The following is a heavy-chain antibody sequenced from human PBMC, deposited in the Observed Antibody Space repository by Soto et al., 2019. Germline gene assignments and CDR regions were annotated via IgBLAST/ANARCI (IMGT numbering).Heavy chain of an antibody. Sequence: ASVKVSCKASGYTFTSYDINWGRQAPGQGLEWLGWMDPNSGSTGYAQNLQGRVTMTRNISINTAHMELSSLRSEDTAVYYCARERKFDFWRKGLDVWGQGTTVTVSS. CDR3: ARERKFDFWRKGLDV. J-gene: IGHJ6*02. CDR1: GYTFTSYD. V-gene: IGHV1-8*01. CDR2: MDPNSGST. D-gene: IGHD3-3*01.